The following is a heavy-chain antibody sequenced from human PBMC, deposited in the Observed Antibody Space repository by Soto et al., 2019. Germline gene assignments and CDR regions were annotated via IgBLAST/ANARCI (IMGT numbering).Heavy chain of an antibody. J-gene: IGHJ6*02. CDR2: ISGYNGDT. Sequence: QLHLVQSGAEVKKPGASVKVSCTASGYTFTSFGVSWVRQVPGQGLERMGWISGYNGDTDYAQKFQGRVTMTTDRYTSTAYMEVRSLRSDDRAVYYCARDKPQQIVGYNYYYGMDVWGQGTTVTVSS. V-gene: IGHV1-18*04. CDR3: ARDKPQQIVGYNYYYGMDV. CDR1: GYTFTSFG. D-gene: IGHD6-6*01.